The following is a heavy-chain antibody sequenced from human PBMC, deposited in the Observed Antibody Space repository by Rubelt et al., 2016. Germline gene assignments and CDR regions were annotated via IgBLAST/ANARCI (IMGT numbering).Heavy chain of an antibody. D-gene: IGHD3-10*01. CDR2: IIPIFGTA. J-gene: IGHJ4*02. CDR3: ARDEGLLWFGESY. Sequence: MGGIIPIFGTANYAQKLQGRVTMTTDTSTSTAYMELRSLRSDDTAVYYCARDEGLLWFGESYWGQGTLVTVSS. V-gene: IGHV1-69*05.